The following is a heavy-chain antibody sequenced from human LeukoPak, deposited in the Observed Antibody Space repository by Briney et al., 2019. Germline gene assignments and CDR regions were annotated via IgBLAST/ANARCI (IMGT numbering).Heavy chain of an antibody. CDR3: ARQGCSTTSCVQFGP. Sequence: GESLQIFCKGSGCSFTNYWIGWGRQMPGKGLEWMGIIYPGDSDTRYNPSFQGQVTISADKSISTAYLQWSSLKASDTAMYYCARQGCSTTSCVQFGPWDQGTLVTVPS. CDR1: GCSFTNYW. J-gene: IGHJ5*02. CDR2: IYPGDSDT. D-gene: IGHD2-2*01. V-gene: IGHV5-51*01.